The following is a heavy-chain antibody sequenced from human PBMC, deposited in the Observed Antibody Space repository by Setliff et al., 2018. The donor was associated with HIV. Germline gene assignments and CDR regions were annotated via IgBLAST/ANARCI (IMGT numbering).Heavy chain of an antibody. J-gene: IGHJ4*02. Sequence: SETLSLTCIVSGGSISSGSYYWNWIRQPAGKGLEWIGRIYTSGSTNYNPSLQSRVTISVDTSKNQFSLKLSSVTVADTAVYYCASGYGSGTYPGDWGQGTLVTVSS. CDR1: GGSISSGSYY. CDR2: IYTSGST. D-gene: IGHD3-10*01. V-gene: IGHV4-61*02. CDR3: ASGYGSGTYPGD.